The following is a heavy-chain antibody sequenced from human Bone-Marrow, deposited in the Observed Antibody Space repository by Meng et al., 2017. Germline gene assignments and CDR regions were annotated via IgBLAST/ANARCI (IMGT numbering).Heavy chain of an antibody. Sequence: GGSLSLSCAASGFTFSSYSMNWVRQAPGKGLEWVSSISSSSSCIYYADSVKGRFTISRDNSKNSLYLQMNSLRAEDTAVYYCARTTHSSAPTSSPDYLDYWGQGTMVTVSS. J-gene: IGHJ4*02. CDR1: GFTFSSYS. CDR2: ISSSSSCI. V-gene: IGHV3-21*01. D-gene: IGHD6-19*01. CDR3: ARTTHSSAPTSSPDYLDY.